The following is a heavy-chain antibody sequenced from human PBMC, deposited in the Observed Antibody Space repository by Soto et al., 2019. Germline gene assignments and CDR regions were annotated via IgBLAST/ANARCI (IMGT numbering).Heavy chain of an antibody. J-gene: IGHJ6*02. D-gene: IGHD2-2*01. CDR1: GGSFSGYY. V-gene: IGHV4-34*01. CDR2: INHSGST. CDR3: ARDRGYCSSTSCYYYYYYGMDV. Sequence: PSETLSLTCALYGGSFSGYYWSWIRPPPGKGLEWIGEINHSGSTNYNPSLKSRVTISVDTSKNQFSLKLSSVTAADTAVYYCARDRGYCSSTSCYYYYYYGMDVWGQGTTVTVSS.